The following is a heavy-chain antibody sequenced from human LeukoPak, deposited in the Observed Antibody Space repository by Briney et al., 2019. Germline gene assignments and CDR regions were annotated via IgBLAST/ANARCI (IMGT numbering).Heavy chain of an antibody. CDR3: ARGVEYAFDI. J-gene: IGHJ3*02. D-gene: IGHD3-3*01. V-gene: IGHV1-46*01. Sequence: APVKVSCKASGYTFTNYGISWVRQAPGQGLEWMGIINPSGGSTSYAQKFQGRVTMTRDTSTSTVYMELSSLRSEDTAVYYCARGVEYAFDIWGQGTMVTVSS. CDR2: INPSGGST. CDR1: GYTFTNYG.